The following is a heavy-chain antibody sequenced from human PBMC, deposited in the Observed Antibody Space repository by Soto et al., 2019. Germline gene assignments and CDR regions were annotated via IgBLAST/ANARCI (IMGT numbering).Heavy chain of an antibody. Sequence: EVQLLESGGGLVQPGGSLRLSCAASGFTFSTYTMTWVRQAPGKGLEWVSRMNEDGSTTDYADSVKGRFTISRDNARNTLYLQMNSLRAEDTAVYYCARDLSGRADVWGQGTTVTVSS. CDR3: ARDLSGRADV. CDR1: GFTFSTYT. J-gene: IGHJ6*02. CDR2: MNEDGSTT. D-gene: IGHD3-10*01. V-gene: IGHV3-74*01.